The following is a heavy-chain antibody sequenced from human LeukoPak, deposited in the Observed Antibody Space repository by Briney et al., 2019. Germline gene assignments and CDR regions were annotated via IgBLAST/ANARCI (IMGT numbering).Heavy chain of an antibody. CDR1: GYTFTSYA. D-gene: IGHD2-8*01. V-gene: IGHV7-4-1*02. Sequence: ASVKVSCKASGYTFTSYAMNWVRQAPGQGLEWMGWINTNTGNPTYAQGFTGRFVFSLDTSVSTAYLQISSLKAEDTAVYYCARVLPDIVLMVYASNDWFDPWGQGTLVTVSS. CDR2: INTNTGNP. J-gene: IGHJ5*02. CDR3: ARVLPDIVLMVYASNDWFDP.